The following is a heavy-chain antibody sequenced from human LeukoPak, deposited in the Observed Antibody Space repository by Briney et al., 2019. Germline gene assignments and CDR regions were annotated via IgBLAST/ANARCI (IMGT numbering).Heavy chain of an antibody. V-gene: IGHV4-39*07. CDR3: ARDRKQWLVRGSEGAFDI. D-gene: IGHD6-19*01. CDR1: GGSISSSSYY. Sequence: SETLSLTCTVSGGSISSSSYYWGWIRQPPWKGLEWIGSIYYSGSTYYNPSLKSRVTISVDTSKNQFSLKLSSVTAADTAVYYCARDRKQWLVRGSEGAFDIWGQGTMVTVSS. CDR2: IYYSGST. J-gene: IGHJ3*02.